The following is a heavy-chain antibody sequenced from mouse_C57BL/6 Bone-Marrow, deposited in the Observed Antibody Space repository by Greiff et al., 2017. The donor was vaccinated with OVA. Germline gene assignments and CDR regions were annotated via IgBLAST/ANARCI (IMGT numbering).Heavy chain of an antibody. CDR3: ARDGYFAWFAY. V-gene: IGHV1-61*01. CDR1: GYTFTSYW. J-gene: IGHJ3*01. Sequence: VQLQQPGAELVRPGSSVKLSCKASGYTFTSYWMDWVKQRPGQGLEWIGNIYPSDSETHYNQKFKDKATLTVDKSSSTAYMQLSSLTSEDSAVYYCARDGYFAWFAYWGQGTLVTVSA. CDR2: IYPSDSET. D-gene: IGHD2-3*01.